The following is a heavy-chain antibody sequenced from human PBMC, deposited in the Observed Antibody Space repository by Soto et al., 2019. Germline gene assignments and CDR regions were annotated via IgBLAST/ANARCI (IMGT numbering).Heavy chain of an antibody. CDR3: AREGVAGGIAAEFDY. CDR1: GGTFSSYA. CDR2: IIPIFGTA. V-gene: IGHV1-69*01. D-gene: IGHD6-13*01. Sequence: QVQLVQSGAEVKKPGSSVKVSCKASGGTFSSYAISWVRQAPGQGLEWMGGIIPIFGTANHAQTFQGRVTITAEESTSTAYMELSSLRSEDTAVDYCAREGVAGGIAAEFDYWGQVTLVTFSS. J-gene: IGHJ4*02.